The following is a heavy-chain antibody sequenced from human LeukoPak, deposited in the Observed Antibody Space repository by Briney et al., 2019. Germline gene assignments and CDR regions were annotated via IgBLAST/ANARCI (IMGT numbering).Heavy chain of an antibody. D-gene: IGHD2-15*01. CDR3: ARVPRDSGGSHFDY. J-gene: IGHJ4*02. Sequence: TSETLSLTCTVSGGSISSYYWSWIRQPPGKGLEWIGYIYYSGSTNYNPSLKSRVTISVDTSKNQFSVKLSSVTAADTAVYYCARVPRDSGGSHFDYWGQGTLVTVSS. CDR2: IYYSGST. V-gene: IGHV4-59*08. CDR1: GGSISSYY.